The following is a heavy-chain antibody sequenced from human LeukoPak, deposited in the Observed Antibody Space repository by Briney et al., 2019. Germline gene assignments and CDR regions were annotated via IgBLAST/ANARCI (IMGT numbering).Heavy chain of an antibody. D-gene: IGHD3-9*01. V-gene: IGHV3-21*04. CDR2: ISTRSTYI. CDR3: AKNQYAYDVLTGYFPD. Sequence: PGGSLRLSCAASGVTFSNYSMSWVRQAPGKGLEWVSSISTRSTYIYYADSVKGRFTISRDNAKNSLFLQMNSLRAEDTALYYCAKNQYAYDVLTGYFPDWGQGTLVTVSS. J-gene: IGHJ4*02. CDR1: GVTFSNYS.